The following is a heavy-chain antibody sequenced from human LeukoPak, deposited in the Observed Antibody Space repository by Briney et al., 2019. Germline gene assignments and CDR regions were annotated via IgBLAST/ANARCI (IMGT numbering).Heavy chain of an antibody. J-gene: IGHJ4*02. CDR2: IYSGGST. Sequence: PGGSLRLSCAASGFTVSSNYMSWVRQAPGKGLEWVLVIYSGGSTYYADSVKGRFTISRDNSKNTLYLQMNSLRAEDTAVYYCARLRRPGIFDYWGQGTLATVSS. CDR3: ARLRRPGIFDY. V-gene: IGHV3-53*01. D-gene: IGHD3-10*01. CDR1: GFTVSSNY.